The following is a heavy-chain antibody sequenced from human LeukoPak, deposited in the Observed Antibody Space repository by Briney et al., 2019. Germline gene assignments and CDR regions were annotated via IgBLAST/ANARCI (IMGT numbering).Heavy chain of an antibody. D-gene: IGHD6-19*01. J-gene: IGHJ4*02. CDR2: ISSSSSYI. CDR3: ARMFGVAGRFDY. V-gene: IGHV3-21*01. CDR1: GFTFSSYS. Sequence: GGSLRLSCAASGFTFSSYSMNWVRQAPGKGLEWVSSISSSSSYIYYADSVKGRFTISRDIAKNSLYLQMNSLRAEDTAVYYCARMFGVAGRFDYWGQGTLVTVSS.